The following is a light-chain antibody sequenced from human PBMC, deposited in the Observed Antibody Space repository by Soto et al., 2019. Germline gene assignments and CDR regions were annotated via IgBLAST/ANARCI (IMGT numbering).Light chain of an antibody. V-gene: IGKV3-15*01. J-gene: IGKJ1*01. CDR1: QSLRNN. Sequence: EIVMTQSPATLSVSPGERATLSCRASQSLRNNLAWYQQRPGQAPRLLIYGASTRSTRIPARFSGSASGPEFTLTISSLQSEDFAVYYCHQNNNWPRTYGQGTKVEIK. CDR2: GAS. CDR3: HQNNNWPRT.